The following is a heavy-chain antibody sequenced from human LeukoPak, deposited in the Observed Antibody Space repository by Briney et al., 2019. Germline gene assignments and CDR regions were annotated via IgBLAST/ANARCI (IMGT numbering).Heavy chain of an antibody. Sequence: GGSLRLSCVASGFTFSRDWMSRVRQAPGKGLEWVASVKQDGIETQYVDSVKGRFTISRDNAKNSVDLQMNSLRVEDTAVYYCAREGTGFYYWGQGTLVTVSS. CDR2: VKQDGIET. J-gene: IGHJ4*02. V-gene: IGHV3-7*01. CDR3: AREGTGFYY. D-gene: IGHD3-9*01. CDR1: GFTFSRDW.